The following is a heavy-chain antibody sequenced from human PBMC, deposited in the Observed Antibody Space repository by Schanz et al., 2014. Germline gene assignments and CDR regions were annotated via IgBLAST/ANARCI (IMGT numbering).Heavy chain of an antibody. D-gene: IGHD6-6*01. Sequence: EVQLVESGGGLVQPGRSLRLSCAASGFTFDDYAMHWVRQAPGKGLEYVSGISWNSGTAVYADSVKGRFTISRDNAKNSLYLQMNSLRPEDTAVYFCAKGRGGTSSEGLDQYYGMDVWGQGTTVTVSS. CDR2: ISWNSGTA. CDR1: GFTFDDYA. V-gene: IGHV3-9*01. J-gene: IGHJ6*02. CDR3: AKGRGGTSSEGLDQYYGMDV.